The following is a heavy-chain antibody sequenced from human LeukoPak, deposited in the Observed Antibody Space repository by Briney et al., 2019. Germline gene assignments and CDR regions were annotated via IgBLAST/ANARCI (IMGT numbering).Heavy chain of an antibody. D-gene: IGHD3-22*01. Sequence: PGGSLRLSCAVSGISFRSYGMHWVRQAPGKGLEWVTFIWYDASNKYYAESVKGRFTISRDNSKNTLYLQMNSLRAEDTAVYYCAKDHGYYDSSGYYLEDYWGQGTLVTVSS. CDR1: GISFRSYG. V-gene: IGHV3-30*02. J-gene: IGHJ4*02. CDR2: IWYDASNK. CDR3: AKDHGYYDSSGYYLEDY.